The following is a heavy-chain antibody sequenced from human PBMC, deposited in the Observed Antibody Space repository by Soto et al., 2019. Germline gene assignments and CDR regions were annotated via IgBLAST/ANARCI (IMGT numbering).Heavy chain of an antibody. Sequence: SVKVSCKASGGTFSSYAISWVRQAPGQGLEWMGGIIPIFGTANYAQKFQGRVTITADESTSTAYMELSSLRSEDTAVYYCARDFGIAAAYHYYYYGMDVWGQGTTVTVSS. D-gene: IGHD6-13*01. J-gene: IGHJ6*02. CDR1: GGTFSSYA. V-gene: IGHV1-69*13. CDR2: IIPIFGTA. CDR3: ARDFGIAAAYHYYYYGMDV.